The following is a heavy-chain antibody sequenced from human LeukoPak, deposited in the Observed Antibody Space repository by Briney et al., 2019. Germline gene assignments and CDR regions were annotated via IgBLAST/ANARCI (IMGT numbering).Heavy chain of an antibody. V-gene: IGHV4-59*01. CDR1: GGSISSYY. Sequence: SETLSLTCTVSGGSISSYYWSWIRQPPGRGLEWIGYIYYSGSTNYNPSLKSRVTISVDTSKNQFSLKLSSVTAADTAVYYCARVSPVSFDYWGQGTLVTVSS. CDR3: ARVSPVSFDY. J-gene: IGHJ4*02. CDR2: IYYSGST.